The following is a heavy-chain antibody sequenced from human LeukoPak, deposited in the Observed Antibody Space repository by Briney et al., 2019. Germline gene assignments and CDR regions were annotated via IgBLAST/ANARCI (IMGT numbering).Heavy chain of an antibody. J-gene: IGHJ4*02. CDR2: ISHSGST. CDR1: GYSISSGYY. CDR3: ARRYFPRYFDY. D-gene: IGHD3-9*01. Sequence: PSETLSLTXAVSGYSISSGYYWGWIRQPPGKGLEWIGSISHSGSTYYNPSLTSRVTISVDTSKNQFSLKLSSVTASDTAVYYCARRYFPRYFDYWGQGTLVTVSS. V-gene: IGHV4-38-2*01.